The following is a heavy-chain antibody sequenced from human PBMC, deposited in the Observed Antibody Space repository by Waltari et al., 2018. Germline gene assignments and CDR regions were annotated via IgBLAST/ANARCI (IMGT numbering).Heavy chain of an antibody. D-gene: IGHD2-15*01. V-gene: IGHV4-34*02. CDR2: INHAGYT. Sequence: QVQLQQWGAGLLQSSETLSLTCAVYGGSFRGYYLGWVRQPPGKGLEWIGEINHAGYTNHNPSLRSRVTMSADTSKSQFSLKLNSVTAADTAVYYCVRLEDCTGPGGHCYSGDPFALDVWGQGTTVTVSS. J-gene: IGHJ6*02. CDR3: VRLEDCTGPGGHCYSGDPFALDV. CDR1: GGSFRGYY.